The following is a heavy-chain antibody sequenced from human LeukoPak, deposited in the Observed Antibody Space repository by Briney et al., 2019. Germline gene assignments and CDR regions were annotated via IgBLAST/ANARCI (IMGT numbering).Heavy chain of an antibody. D-gene: IGHD5-24*01. CDR3: ARDPVPDGERYYFDY. Sequence: GGSLRLSCAASGFTFSDYYMSWIRQAPGKGLEWVSYTSSSGSTIYYADSVKGRFTISRDNAKNSLYLQMDSLRAEDTAVYYCARDPVPDGERYYFDYWGQGTLVTVSS. V-gene: IGHV3-11*01. CDR1: GFTFSDYY. CDR2: TSSSGSTI. J-gene: IGHJ4*02.